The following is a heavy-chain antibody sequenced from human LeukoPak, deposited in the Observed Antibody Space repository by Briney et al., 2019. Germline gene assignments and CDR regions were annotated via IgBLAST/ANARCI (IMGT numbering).Heavy chain of an antibody. D-gene: IGHD3-9*01. J-gene: IGHJ4*02. CDR1: GGSISSYY. V-gene: IGHV4-59*01. Sequence: SETLFLTCTVSGGSISSYYWSWIRQPPGKGLEWIGYIYYSGSTNYNPSLKSRVTISVDTSKNQFSLKLSSVTAADTAVYYCARVIPDDILTGDYFDYWGQGTLVTVSS. CDR2: IYYSGST. CDR3: ARVIPDDILTGDYFDY.